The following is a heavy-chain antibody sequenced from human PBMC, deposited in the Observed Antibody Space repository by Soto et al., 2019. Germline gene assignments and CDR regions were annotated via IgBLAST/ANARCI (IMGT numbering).Heavy chain of an antibody. V-gene: IGHV1-18*01. CDR2: VSVYNDNT. J-gene: IGHJ4*02. CDR3: AREAGVSGGYYFDY. Sequence: QVQLVQSGPEVKKPGASVRVSCKASGYIFTTYGISWVRQAPGQGLGWVAWVSVYNDNTNYAQKLEGRVSRTTDTSTSTGYRELRSLRSDDTAVYYWAREAGVSGGYYFDYWGQGTRVTVSS. CDR1: GYIFTTYG. D-gene: IGHD5-12*01.